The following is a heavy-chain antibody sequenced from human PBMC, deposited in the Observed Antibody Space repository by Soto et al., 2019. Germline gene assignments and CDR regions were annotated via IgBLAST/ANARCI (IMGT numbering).Heavy chain of an antibody. V-gene: IGHV4-39*01. CDR1: GGSISSSSYY. Sequence: PSETLSLTCTVSGGSISSSSYYWGWIRQPPGKGLEWIGSIYYSGSTYYNPSLKSRVTISVDTSKNQFSLKLSSVTAADTAVYYCARQGETVTTILFDYWGQGTLVTVSS. J-gene: IGHJ4*02. CDR3: ARQGETVTTILFDY. D-gene: IGHD4-17*01. CDR2: IYYSGST.